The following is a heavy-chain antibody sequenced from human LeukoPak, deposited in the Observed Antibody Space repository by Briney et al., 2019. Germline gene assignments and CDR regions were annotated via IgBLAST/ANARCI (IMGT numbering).Heavy chain of an antibody. V-gene: IGHV3-7*01. J-gene: IGHJ3*02. CDR1: GLTFSGYW. CDR3: ARDHRTRGAFDI. CDR2: IKQDGSEK. D-gene: IGHD2-2*01. Sequence: PGGSLRLSCAASGLTFSGYWMSWVRQAPGKGLEWVANIKQDGSEKYYVDSVKGRFTISRDNAKNSLYLQMNSLRAEDTAVYYCARDHRTRGAFDIWGQGTMVTVSS.